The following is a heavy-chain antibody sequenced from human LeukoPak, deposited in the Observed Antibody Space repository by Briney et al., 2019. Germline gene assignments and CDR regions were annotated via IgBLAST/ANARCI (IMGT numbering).Heavy chain of an antibody. CDR3: ARDRGYGSGYHFDR. CDR1: EFTFSDYY. D-gene: IGHD3-22*01. J-gene: IGHJ4*02. CDR2: IDGVGTIT. V-gene: IGHV3-11*04. Sequence: SGGSLRLSCGASEFTFSDYYMSWIRQAPGKGLEWVSYIDGVGTITYYADSARGRFTISRDNAKNSLYLQMSNLRPEDTAVYYCARDRGYGSGYHFDRWGQGTLVTVSS.